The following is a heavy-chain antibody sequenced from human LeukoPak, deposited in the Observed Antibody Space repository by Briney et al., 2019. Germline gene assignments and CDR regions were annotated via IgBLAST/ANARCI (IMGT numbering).Heavy chain of an antibody. Sequence: PGGSLRLSCAASGFTFSSYSMNWVRQAPGKGLGWVSSISSSSSYIYYADSVKGRFTISRDNAKNSLYLQMNSLRAEDTAVYYCASGMTSGAFDIWGQGTMVTVSS. D-gene: IGHD4-11*01. CDR1: GFTFSSYS. CDR2: ISSSSSYI. J-gene: IGHJ3*02. V-gene: IGHV3-21*01. CDR3: ASGMTSGAFDI.